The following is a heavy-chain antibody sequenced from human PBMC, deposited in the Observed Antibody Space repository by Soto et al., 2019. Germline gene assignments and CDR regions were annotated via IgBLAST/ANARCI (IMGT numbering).Heavy chain of an antibody. V-gene: IGHV6-1*01. CDR2: TYYRSKWYN. J-gene: IGHJ4*02. CDR1: GDSVSSNSAA. Sequence: SQTLSLTCAISGDSVSSNSAAWNWIRQSPSRGLEWLGRTYYRSKWYNDYAVSVKSRITINPDTSKNQFSLQLNSVTPEDTAVYYCARDTDDYIWGSYRYSYYFDYWGQGTLVTVSS. D-gene: IGHD3-16*02. CDR3: ARDTDDYIWGSYRYSYYFDY.